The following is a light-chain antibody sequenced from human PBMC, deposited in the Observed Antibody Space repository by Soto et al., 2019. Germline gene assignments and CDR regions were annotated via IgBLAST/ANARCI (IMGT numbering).Light chain of an antibody. CDR1: QSVSSN. Sequence: DIVMPQSPATLSVSPGERATLSCRASQSVSSNLAWYQQKRGQAPRLLMYGASTRATGIPVRFSGSGSWTEFTLIISSLQSEDFAVYYCQQYNDWPRTFGQGTKVEIK. V-gene: IGKV3-15*01. J-gene: IGKJ1*01. CDR3: QQYNDWPRT. CDR2: GAS.